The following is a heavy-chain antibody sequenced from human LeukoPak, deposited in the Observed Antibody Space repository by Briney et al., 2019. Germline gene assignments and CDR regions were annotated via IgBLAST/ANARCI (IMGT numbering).Heavy chain of an antibody. CDR3: AKGDCSSGSCYFDY. Sequence: GSLRLSCAASGFTLSNHPMYWVRQAPGKGLEWVSSLSDTGDSTHYADSVKGRFTISRDSARSALYLQMNSLRAEDTAVYYCAKGDCSSGSCYFDYWGQGSQVTVSS. CDR1: GFTLSNHP. CDR2: LSDTGDST. D-gene: IGHD2-15*01. J-gene: IGHJ4*02. V-gene: IGHV3-23*01.